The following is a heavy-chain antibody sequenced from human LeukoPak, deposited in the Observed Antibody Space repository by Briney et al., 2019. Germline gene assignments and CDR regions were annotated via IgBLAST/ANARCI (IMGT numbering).Heavy chain of an antibody. V-gene: IGHV3-11*06. D-gene: IGHD3-9*01. J-gene: IGHJ4*02. Sequence: GGSLRLSCAATGFAFSDYYMSWIRQAPGKGLEWVSYISSSSSYTNYADSVKGRFTISRDNAKNSLYLQMNSLRAEDTAVYYCARFGLRYFDWLPFDYWGQGTLVTVSS. CDR2: ISSSSSYT. CDR1: GFAFSDYY. CDR3: ARFGLRYFDWLPFDY.